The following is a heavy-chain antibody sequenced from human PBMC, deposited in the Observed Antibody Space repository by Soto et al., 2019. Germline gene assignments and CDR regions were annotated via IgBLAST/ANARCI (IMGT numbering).Heavy chain of an antibody. Sequence: SGPTLVNPTQTLTLTCTFSGFSLSTSGMCVSWIRQPPGKALEWLALIDWDDDKYYSTSLKTRLTISKDTSKNQVVLTMTNMDPVDTATYYCARIPRSYSSSSPYYYYGMDVWGQGTTVTVSS. D-gene: IGHD6-6*01. CDR3: ARIPRSYSSSSPYYYYGMDV. CDR1: GFSLSTSGMC. V-gene: IGHV2-70*01. J-gene: IGHJ6*02. CDR2: IDWDDDK.